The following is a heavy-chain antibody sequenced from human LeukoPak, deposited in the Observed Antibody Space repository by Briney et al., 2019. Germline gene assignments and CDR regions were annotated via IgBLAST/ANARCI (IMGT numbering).Heavy chain of an antibody. D-gene: IGHD5-18*01. CDR1: GFTFSSYE. CDR2: VSSNSNSI. Sequence: GGSLRLSCKASGFTFSSYEMNWVRQAPGKGLEWLSYVSSNSNSIYYARSVKGRFTISRDNAENSLYLQMNSLRAEDTAVYYCARDGGRGYSYGSDYWGQGTLVTVSS. CDR3: ARDGGRGYSYGSDY. V-gene: IGHV3-48*03. J-gene: IGHJ4*02.